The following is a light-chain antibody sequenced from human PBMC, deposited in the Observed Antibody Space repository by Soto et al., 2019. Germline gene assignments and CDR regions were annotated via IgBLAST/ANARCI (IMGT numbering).Light chain of an antibody. CDR1: QSISRY. V-gene: IGKV1-39*01. Sequence: DIQMTQFPSSLSASVRDRVTITCRASQSISRYLNWYQQKPGKAPKLLIYATSTLQSGVPSRFSGSGSGRDFTLTISSLQPEDFATYHCQQSSNSPPTFGQGPKLEIK. CDR3: QQSSNSPPT. CDR2: ATS. J-gene: IGKJ2*01.